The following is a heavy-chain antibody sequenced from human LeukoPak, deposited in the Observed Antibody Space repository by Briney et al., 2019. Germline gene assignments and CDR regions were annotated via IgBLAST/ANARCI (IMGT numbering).Heavy chain of an antibody. V-gene: IGHV3-53*01. CDR1: GFTVSSNY. D-gene: IGHD2-15*01. CDR3: ARSGLTCSGGSCYGDDY. Sequence: PGGSLRLSCAASGFTVSSNYMSWVRQAPGKGLEWVSVIYSGGSTYYADSVKGRFTISRDNSKNTLYLQMNSLRAEDTAVYYCARSGLTCSGGSCYGDDYWGQGTLVTVSS. CDR2: IYSGGST. J-gene: IGHJ4*02.